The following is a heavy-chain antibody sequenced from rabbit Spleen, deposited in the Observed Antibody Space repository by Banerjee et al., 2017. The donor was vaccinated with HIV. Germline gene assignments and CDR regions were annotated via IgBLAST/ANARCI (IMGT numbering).Heavy chain of an antibody. CDR1: GFSFSRNG. Sequence: QEQLVESGGGLVQPEGSLTLTCTASGFSFSRNGMCWVRQAPGKGLEWIACIDMGDDSTHYASWAKGRFTISKTSSTTVTLQMNSLTAADTATYFCARGDWINGAGCKLWGPGTLVTVS. CDR2: IDMGDDST. J-gene: IGHJ4*01. D-gene: IGHD3-1*01. CDR3: ARGDWINGAGCKL. V-gene: IGHV1S45*01.